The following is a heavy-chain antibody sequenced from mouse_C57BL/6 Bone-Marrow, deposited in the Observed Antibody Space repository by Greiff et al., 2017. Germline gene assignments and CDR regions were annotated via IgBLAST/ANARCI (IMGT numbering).Heavy chain of an antibody. Sequence: QVHVKQPGAELVRPGTSVKLSCKASGYTFTSYWMHWVKQRPGQGLEWIGVIDPSDSYTNYNQKFKGKATLTVDTSSSTAYMQLSSLTSEDSAVYYCASKGYYGSSGYFDVWGTGTTVTVSS. CDR3: ASKGYYGSSGYFDV. CDR1: GYTFTSYW. J-gene: IGHJ1*03. V-gene: IGHV1-59*01. D-gene: IGHD1-1*01. CDR2: IDPSDSYT.